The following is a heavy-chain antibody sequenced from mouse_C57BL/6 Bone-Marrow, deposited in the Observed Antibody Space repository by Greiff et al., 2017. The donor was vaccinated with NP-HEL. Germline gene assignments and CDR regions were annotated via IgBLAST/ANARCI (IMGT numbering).Heavy chain of an antibody. CDR3: ARRGYGNYPWFAY. CDR1: GYSFTSYY. CDR2: IYPGSGNT. D-gene: IGHD2-1*01. J-gene: IGHJ3*01. Sequence: QVQLKESGPELVKPGASVKISCKASGYSFTSYYIHWVKQRPGQGLEWIGWIYPGSGNTKYNEKFKGKATLTADTSSSTAYMQLSSLTSEDSAVYYCARRGYGNYPWFAYWSQGTLVTVSA. V-gene: IGHV1-66*01.